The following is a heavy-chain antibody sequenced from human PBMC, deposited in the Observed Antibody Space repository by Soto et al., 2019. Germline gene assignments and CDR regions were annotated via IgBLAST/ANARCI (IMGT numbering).Heavy chain of an antibody. CDR2: ILSNDEE. CDR1: GFSLSDADVG. CDR3: ARIRGYCSGGSCYFYYFAMDV. D-gene: IGHD2-15*01. Sequence: QVTLKESGPVLVKPTDTLTLTCTVSGFSLSDADVGVSWIRQPPGKALEWLAHILSNDEEVFSSSLRTRLTISKDTSRSQVVLTMSNMEPVDTATYYCARIRGYCSGGSCYFYYFAMDVWGQGTTVTVS. V-gene: IGHV2-26*01. J-gene: IGHJ6*02.